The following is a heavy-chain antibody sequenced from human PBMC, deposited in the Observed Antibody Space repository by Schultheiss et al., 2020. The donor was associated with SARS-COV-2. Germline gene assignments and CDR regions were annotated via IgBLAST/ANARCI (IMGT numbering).Heavy chain of an antibody. Sequence: GESLKISCVASGFTVSSNYMSWVRQAPGKGLEWVSVIYSGGSTYYADSVRGRFTISRDNSNNILFLQMSGLRAEDAAVYYCAKDGDDSRPPDSFDFWGRGTGVTVSS. CDR2: IYSGGST. J-gene: IGHJ3*01. V-gene: IGHV3-53*01. CDR1: GFTVSSNY. CDR3: AKDGDDSRPPDSFDF. D-gene: IGHD3-22*01.